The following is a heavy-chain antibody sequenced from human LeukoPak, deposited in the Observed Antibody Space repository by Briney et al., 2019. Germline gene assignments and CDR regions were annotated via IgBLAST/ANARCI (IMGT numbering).Heavy chain of an antibody. V-gene: IGHV3-74*01. CDR2: INSDGSST. J-gene: IGHJ3*02. CDR3: ARDRRQQLDDAFDI. Sequence: GGPLRLSCAASGFTFSSYWMHWARQAPGKGLVWVSRINSDGSSTSYADSVKGRFTISRDNAKNTLYLQMNSLRAEDTAVYYCARDRRQQLDDAFDIWGQGTMVTVSS. D-gene: IGHD6-13*01. CDR1: GFTFSSYW.